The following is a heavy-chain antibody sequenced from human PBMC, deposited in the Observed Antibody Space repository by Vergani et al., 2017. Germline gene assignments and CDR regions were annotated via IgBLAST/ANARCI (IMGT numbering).Heavy chain of an antibody. Sequence: QVQLQQWGGGLLKPSETLSLTCVVNGGSFTSYHWTWIRQSAERRLEWMGRVYPSGTTNYNPSLNGRVTIFVDKSKNILSLRLNSVTAADTAVYYCARGETRTDWFDPWGQGTLVTVSS. J-gene: IGHJ5*02. CDR2: VYPSGTT. CDR1: GGSFTSYH. D-gene: IGHD3/OR15-3a*01. V-gene: IGHV4-59*10. CDR3: ARGETRTDWFDP.